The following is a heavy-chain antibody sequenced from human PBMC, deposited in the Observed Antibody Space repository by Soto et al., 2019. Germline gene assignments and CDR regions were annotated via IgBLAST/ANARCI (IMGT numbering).Heavy chain of an antibody. CDR3: ASPTVSPHYGMDV. CDR1: GFTFSDYY. Sequence: QVQLVESGGGLVKPGGSLRLSCAASGFTFSDYYMSWIRQAPGKGLEWVSYISSSGSTIYYADSVKGRFTISRDNAKNSLYLKMNRLRDEDTAVYYCASPTVSPHYGMDVWGQGTTVTVSS. V-gene: IGHV3-11*01. CDR2: ISSSGSTI. J-gene: IGHJ6*02. D-gene: IGHD4-17*01.